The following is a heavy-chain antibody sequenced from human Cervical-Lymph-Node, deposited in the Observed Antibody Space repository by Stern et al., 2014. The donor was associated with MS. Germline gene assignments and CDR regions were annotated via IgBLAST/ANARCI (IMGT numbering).Heavy chain of an antibody. CDR1: GFTFSNSP. CDR2: ISGSGVTT. V-gene: IGHV3-23*04. CDR3: ARDDLTNLWFDP. J-gene: IGHJ5*02. Sequence: VQLVQSGGGLVQPGGSLRLSCAASGFTFSNSPLSWVRQAPGKGLEWVSAISGSGVTTSYADSVKGRFTISRDNYNNTLYLQLNSLAAEDTALYRCARDDLTNLWFDPWGQGTRVTVSS.